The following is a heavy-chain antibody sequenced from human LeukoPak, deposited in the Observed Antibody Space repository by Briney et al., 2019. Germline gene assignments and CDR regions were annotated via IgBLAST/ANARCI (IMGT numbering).Heavy chain of an antibody. CDR2: TYYRSKWYN. D-gene: IGHD2-2*01. J-gene: IGHJ3*02. V-gene: IGHV6-1*01. CDR1: GDSVSSNSAA. CDR3: ASGGCSSTSCYMPIDAFDI. Sequence: SQTLSLTCAISGDSVSSNSAAWNWIRQSPSRGLEWLGRTYYRSKWYNDYAVSVKSRITINPDTSKNQFSLQLNSVTPEDTAVYYCASGGCSSTSCYMPIDAFDIWGQGTMVTVSS.